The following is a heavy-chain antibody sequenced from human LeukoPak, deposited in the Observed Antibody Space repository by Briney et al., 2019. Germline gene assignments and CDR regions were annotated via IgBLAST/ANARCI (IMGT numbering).Heavy chain of an antibody. CDR3: AREPRIAVAGVGWFDP. Sequence: SETLSLTCTVSGGSISSYYWSWIRQPAGKGLEWIGRIYTSGSTNYNPSLKSRVTMSVDTSKNQFSLKLSSVTAADTDVYYCAREPRIAVAGVGWFDPWGQGTLVTVSS. CDR1: GGSISSYY. J-gene: IGHJ5*02. CDR2: IYTSGST. V-gene: IGHV4-4*07. D-gene: IGHD6-19*01.